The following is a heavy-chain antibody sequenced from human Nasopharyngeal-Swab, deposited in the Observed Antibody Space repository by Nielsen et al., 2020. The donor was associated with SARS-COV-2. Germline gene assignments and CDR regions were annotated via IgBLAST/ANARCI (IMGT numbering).Heavy chain of an antibody. J-gene: IGHJ4*02. CDR2: IYYSGST. Sequence: SETLSLTCTVSGGSISSGFYYWSWIRQHPGKGLEWIGYIYYSGSTNYNPSLKSRVTISIDTSKNQFSLKLSSVSAADTAVYYCARGGGVWLQLSTYFDYWGQGTLVTVSS. CDR3: ARGGGVWLQLSTYFDY. CDR1: GGSISSGFYY. D-gene: IGHD5-24*01. V-gene: IGHV4-61*01.